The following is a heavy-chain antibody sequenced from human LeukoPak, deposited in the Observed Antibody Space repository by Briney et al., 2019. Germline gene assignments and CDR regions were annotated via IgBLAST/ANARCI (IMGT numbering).Heavy chain of an antibody. D-gene: IGHD6-19*01. Sequence: GGSLRLSCVASGFTASSDYMSWVRQAPGKGLEWVSVIYAGGDTYYADSVKGRFTISRDNSKNTLYLQMNSLRAEDTAVYYCARSGSGWFDFWGQGTLVTVSS. CDR3: ARSGSGWFDF. CDR2: IYAGGDT. J-gene: IGHJ4*02. CDR1: GFTASSDY. V-gene: IGHV3-53*01.